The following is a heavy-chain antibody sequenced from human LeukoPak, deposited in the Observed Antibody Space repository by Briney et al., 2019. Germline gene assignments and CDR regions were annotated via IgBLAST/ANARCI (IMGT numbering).Heavy chain of an antibody. D-gene: IGHD4-17*01. V-gene: IGHV4-59*01. J-gene: IGHJ4*02. Sequence: SETLSLTCTGSGGSISSYYWSWIRQPPGKGLEWIGYIYYSGSTNYNPSLKSRVTISVDPSKNQFSLKLSSVTAADTAVYYCARALYGDYYFDYWGQGTLVTVSS. CDR1: GGSISSYY. CDR2: IYYSGST. CDR3: ARALYGDYYFDY.